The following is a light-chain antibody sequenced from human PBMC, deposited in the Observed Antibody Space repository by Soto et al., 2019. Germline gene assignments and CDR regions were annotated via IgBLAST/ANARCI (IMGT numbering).Light chain of an antibody. V-gene: IGKV3-11*01. CDR2: DAS. CDR3: HQRSNWPTWT. J-gene: IGKJ1*01. CDR1: QSVSSY. Sequence: EIVLTQSPATLSLSPGERATLSCRASQSVSSYLAWYQQKTGQAPRLLIYDASNRATGIPARFSGSGSGTDVTLTISSLEPEDFAVYYCHQRSNWPTWTFGQGTKVEIK.